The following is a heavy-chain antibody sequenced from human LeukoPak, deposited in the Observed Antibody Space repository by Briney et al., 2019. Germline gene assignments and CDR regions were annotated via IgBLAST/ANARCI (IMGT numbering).Heavy chain of an antibody. CDR2: IYYSGST. D-gene: IGHD3-3*01. J-gene: IGHJ4*02. V-gene: IGHV4-59*05. CDR1: GGSISNYY. CDR3: ARRVGVVII. Sequence: SETLSLTCTVSGGSISNYYWSWIRQPPGKGLEWIGSIYYSGSTYYNPSLKSRVAISVDTSKNQFSLKLSSVTAADTAVYYYARRVGVVIIWGQGTLVTVSS.